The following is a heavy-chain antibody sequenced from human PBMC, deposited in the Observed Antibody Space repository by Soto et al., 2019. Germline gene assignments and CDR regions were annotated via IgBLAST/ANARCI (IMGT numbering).Heavy chain of an antibody. CDR1: GFSFSSYA. V-gene: IGHV3-23*01. CDR3: AKEGAFDI. J-gene: IGHJ3*02. CDR2: ISVSGGGT. Sequence: EVQLLESGGGLVQPGGSLRLSCAASGFSFSSYAMSWVRQAPGKGLEWVSVISVSGGGTYYADSVRGRFTISRDNSKNTLYLQMNSLRAEDTAVYYCAKEGAFDIWGQGIMVTVSS.